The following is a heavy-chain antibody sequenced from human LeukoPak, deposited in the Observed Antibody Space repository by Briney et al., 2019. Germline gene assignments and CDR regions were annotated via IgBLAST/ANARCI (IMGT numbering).Heavy chain of an antibody. V-gene: IGHV3-11*04. D-gene: IGHD1-26*01. Sequence: NPGGSLRLSCGASGFTLTDYDMTWIRQGPGKGLEWVSFITRSGSTMYYADSVKGRFTISRDNAKNSVYLQMKGLRVEDTALYYCVRIEGAGTSWLTLNIWGQGTMVTVAS. CDR2: ITRSGSTM. J-gene: IGHJ3*02. CDR1: GFTLTDYD. CDR3: VRIEGAGTSWLTLNI.